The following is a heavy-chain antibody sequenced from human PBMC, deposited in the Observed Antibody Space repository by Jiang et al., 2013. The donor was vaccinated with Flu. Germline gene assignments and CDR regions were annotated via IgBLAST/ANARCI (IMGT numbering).Heavy chain of an antibody. CDR1: SGSISSSSYY. J-gene: IGHJ3*02. Sequence: GPGLVKPSETLSLTCTVSSGSISSSSYYWGWIRQPPGKGLEWIGGIYYDGSTYYSPSLKSRVTISVDTSKNHFSLKLSSVTAADTAVYYCARHTLLSRHPELDAFDIWGQGTMVTVSS. D-gene: IGHD2-15*01. V-gene: IGHV4-39*01. CDR3: ARHTLLSRHPELDAFDI. CDR2: IYYDGST.